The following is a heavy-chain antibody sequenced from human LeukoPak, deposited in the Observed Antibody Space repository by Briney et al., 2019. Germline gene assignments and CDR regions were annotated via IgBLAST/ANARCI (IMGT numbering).Heavy chain of an antibody. CDR3: ARDPLGCTNGVC. CDR1: GYTLTSYY. CDR2: INPSGGST. J-gene: IGHJ4*02. V-gene: IGHV1-46*01. Sequence: ASVKVSCKASGYTLTSYYMHWVRQAPGQGLEWMGIINPSGGSTNYAQKFQDRVTMTRDTSTSTVYMELSSLRSEDTAVYYCARDPLGCTNGVCWGQGTLVTVSS. D-gene: IGHD2-8*01.